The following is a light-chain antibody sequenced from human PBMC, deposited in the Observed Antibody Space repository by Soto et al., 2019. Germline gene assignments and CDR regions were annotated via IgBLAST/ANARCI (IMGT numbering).Light chain of an antibody. V-gene: IGKV3-15*01. CDR1: HSVGTL. CDR2: GAS. CDR3: QQHDAWPPT. Sequence: EIVLTQSPATLSVSPGGSATLSGRASHSVGTLLAWFQQRPGQAPRLLISGASTRPAGIPARFRGSGSGTDFTLTISSLQSEDFAVYYCQQHDAWPPTFGQGTTVEIK. J-gene: IGKJ1*01.